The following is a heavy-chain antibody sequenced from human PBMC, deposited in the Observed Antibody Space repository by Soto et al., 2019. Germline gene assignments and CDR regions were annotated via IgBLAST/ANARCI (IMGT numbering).Heavy chain of an antibody. D-gene: IGHD1-1*01. CDR2: TYYRSKWFY. V-gene: IGHV6-1*01. J-gene: IGHJ4*02. CDR1: GDSVSSNSAA. CDR3: ARNWPFFDL. Sequence: SQTLSLTCAISGDSVSSNSAAWSWIRQSPSRGLEWLGRTYYRSKWFYDFAVSVKSRITINPDTSKNQFSLHLSSVTPEDTAVYYCARNWPFFDLWGPGTLVTVS.